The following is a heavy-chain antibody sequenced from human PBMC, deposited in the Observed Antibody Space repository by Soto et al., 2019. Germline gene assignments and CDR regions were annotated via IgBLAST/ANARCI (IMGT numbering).Heavy chain of an antibody. Sequence: EVQLVESGGGVVRPGGSLRLSCAASGFTFDDYGMSWVRQAPGKGLEWVAGINWNGGSTGYADAVKGRFTISRDNAKNSLYLQMNSLRAEDTALYHCARVVNLNWNDAFDIWGQGTMVTVSS. CDR2: INWNGGST. V-gene: IGHV3-20*01. D-gene: IGHD1-1*01. J-gene: IGHJ3*02. CDR1: GFTFDDYG. CDR3: ARVVNLNWNDAFDI.